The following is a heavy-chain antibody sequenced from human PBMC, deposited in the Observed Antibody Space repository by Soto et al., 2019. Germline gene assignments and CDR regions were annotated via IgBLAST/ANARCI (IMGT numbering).Heavy chain of an antibody. CDR2: ISYDGSNK. V-gene: IGHV3-30-3*01. D-gene: IGHD2-2*01. CDR3: AREYCSSTSCPQGYYYYYGMDV. J-gene: IGHJ6*02. Sequence: PGGSLRLSCAASGFTFSSYAMHWVRQAPGKGLEWVAVISYDGSNKYYADSVKGRFTISRDNSKNTLYLQMNSLRAEDTAVYYCAREYCSSTSCPQGYYYYYGMDVWGQGTTVTVSS. CDR1: GFTFSSYA.